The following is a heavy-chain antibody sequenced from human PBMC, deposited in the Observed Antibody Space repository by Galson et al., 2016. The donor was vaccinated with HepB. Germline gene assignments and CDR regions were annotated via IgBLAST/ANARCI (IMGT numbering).Heavy chain of an antibody. CDR2: THPGDSDI. Sequence: QSGAEVKKPGESLRISCRGSGYYFTSFWITWVRQMPGKGLEWMGITHPGDSDIRYSPSFQGQVTISADKSISTAYLQWSSLQASDTAMYYCARHPSLGPGDYWGQGTLVIVSS. J-gene: IGHJ4*02. CDR3: ARHPSLGPGDY. CDR1: GYYFTSFW. V-gene: IGHV5-51*01. D-gene: IGHD1-14*01.